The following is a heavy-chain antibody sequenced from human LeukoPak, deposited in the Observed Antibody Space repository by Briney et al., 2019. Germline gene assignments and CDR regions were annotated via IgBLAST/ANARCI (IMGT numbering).Heavy chain of an antibody. CDR1: GGTFSGYY. V-gene: IGHV4-34*01. Sequence: SETLSLTCAVYGGTFSGYYWSWIRQPPGKGLEWIGEINHSGSTNYNPSLKSRVTISVDTSKNQFSLKLSSVTAADTAVYYCARESHYYDSSGYSPFLYYGGQGTLVTVSP. CDR2: INHSGST. J-gene: IGHJ4*02. D-gene: IGHD3-22*01. CDR3: ARESHYYDSSGYSPFLYY.